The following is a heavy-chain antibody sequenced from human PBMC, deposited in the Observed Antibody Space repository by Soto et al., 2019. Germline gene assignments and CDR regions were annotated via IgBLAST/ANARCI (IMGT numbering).Heavy chain of an antibody. V-gene: IGHV3-73*02. Sequence: EVQMVESGGGLVQPGGSLQLSCAASGFTCIGSSMHGVRQASGKGLEWVGRMRSRANSYATTYAESVKGRCTISRDDSKNTAYLQMNSLKTEDTAVYYCTTSGHDKFVDYCGQGILVTVSS. D-gene: IGHD5-12*01. CDR3: TTSGHDKFVDY. J-gene: IGHJ4*02. CDR1: GFTCIGSS. CDR2: MRSRANSYAT.